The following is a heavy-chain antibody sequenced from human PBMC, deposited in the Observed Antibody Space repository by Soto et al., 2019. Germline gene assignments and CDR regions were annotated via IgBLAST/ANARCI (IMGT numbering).Heavy chain of an antibody. CDR3: ARGGIRIAAAGLKYFQH. CDR1: GGSFSGYY. J-gene: IGHJ1*01. Sequence: QVQLQQWGAGLLKPSETLSLTCAVYGGSFSGYYWSWSRQPPGQGLGWIGEINHSVSTNYNPALKSRVTISVDTSKNQFSLKLSSVTAAYTAVYYCARGGIRIAAAGLKYFQHWGQGTLVTVSS. CDR2: INHSVST. V-gene: IGHV4-34*01. D-gene: IGHD6-13*01.